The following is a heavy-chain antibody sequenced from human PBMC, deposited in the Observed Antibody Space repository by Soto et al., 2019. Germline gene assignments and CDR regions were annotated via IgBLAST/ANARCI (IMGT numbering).Heavy chain of an antibody. Sequence: PSETLSLTCTVSGGSISSYYWSWIRQPPGKGLEWIGYIYYSGSTNYNPSLKSRVTISVDTSKNQFSLKLSSVTAADTAVYYCARHTAAAGPNPYYYYYMDVWGKGTTVTVSS. CDR1: GGSISSYY. CDR3: ARHTAAAGPNPYYYYYMDV. D-gene: IGHD6-13*01. J-gene: IGHJ6*03. V-gene: IGHV4-59*08. CDR2: IYYSGST.